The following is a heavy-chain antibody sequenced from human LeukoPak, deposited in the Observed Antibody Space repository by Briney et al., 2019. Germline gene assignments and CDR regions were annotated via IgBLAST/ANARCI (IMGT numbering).Heavy chain of an antibody. Sequence: ASVKVSCKASGYTFTGYYMHRGRQAPGQGHEWKGWTNTNSVGTNYAQKFQGRVTMTRDTSISTVYMELRRLRSDDTAVYYCARYGSGSLQYYFDYWGQGTLVTVSS. J-gene: IGHJ4*02. V-gene: IGHV1-2*02. D-gene: IGHD3-10*01. CDR2: TNTNSVGT. CDR3: ARYGSGSLQYYFDY. CDR1: GYTFTGYY.